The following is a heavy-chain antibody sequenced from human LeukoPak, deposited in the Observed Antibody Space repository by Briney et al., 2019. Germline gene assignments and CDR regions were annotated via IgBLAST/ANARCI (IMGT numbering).Heavy chain of an antibody. J-gene: IGHJ4*02. D-gene: IGHD6-13*01. CDR1: GGSISSGGFS. CDR3: ASSLSSSWYKGFDY. V-gene: IGHV4-30-2*01. CDR2: IYHSGNT. Sequence: SETLSLTCAVSGGSISSGGFSWSWIRQPPGKGLEWIGYIYHSGNTYYNPSLKSRVTISVDRSKNQFSLKLSPVTAADTAVYYCASSLSSSWYKGFDYWGQGTLVTVSS.